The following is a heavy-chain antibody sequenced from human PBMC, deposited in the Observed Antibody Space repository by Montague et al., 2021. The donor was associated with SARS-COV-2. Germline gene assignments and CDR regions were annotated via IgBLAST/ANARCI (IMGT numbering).Heavy chain of an antibody. J-gene: IGHJ6*02. Sequence: SETLSLTCTVSGGSISSSSYYWGWIRQPPGKGLEWIGSIYYSGSTYYNPFLKSRVTISVDTSKNQFSLKLSSVTAADTAVYYCARLPIAVAGLLKNYYYGMDVWGQGTTVTVSS. CDR3: ARLPIAVAGLLKNYYYGMDV. D-gene: IGHD6-19*01. CDR1: GGSISSSSYY. V-gene: IGHV4-39*01. CDR2: IYYSGST.